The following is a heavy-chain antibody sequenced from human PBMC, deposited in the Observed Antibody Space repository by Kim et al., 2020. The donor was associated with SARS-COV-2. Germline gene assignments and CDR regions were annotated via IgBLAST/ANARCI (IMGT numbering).Heavy chain of an antibody. Sequence: GGSLRLSCAASGFTFSSYDMHWVRQATGKGLEWVSAIGTAGDPYYPGSVKGRFTISRENAKNSLYLQMNSLRAGDTAVYYCARGMRVRGVTAYYYYGMDVWGQGTTVTVSS. V-gene: IGHV3-13*05. CDR2: IGTAGDP. CDR3: ARGMRVRGVTAYYYYGMDV. J-gene: IGHJ6*02. CDR1: GFTFSSYD. D-gene: IGHD3-10*01.